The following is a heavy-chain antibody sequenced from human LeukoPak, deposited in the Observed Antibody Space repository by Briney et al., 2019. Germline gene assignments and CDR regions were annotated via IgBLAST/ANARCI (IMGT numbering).Heavy chain of an antibody. CDR2: INHSGST. D-gene: IGHD3-10*01. CDR3: ARDRRITMIGGAFDI. V-gene: IGHV4-34*01. CDR1: GGSFSGYY. Sequence: PSETLSLTCAVYGGSFSGYYWSWIRQPPGKGLEWIGEINHSGSTNYNPSLKSRVTISVDTPKNQLSPKLKSVTAADTAVYYCARDRRITMIGGAFDIWGQGTMF. J-gene: IGHJ3*02.